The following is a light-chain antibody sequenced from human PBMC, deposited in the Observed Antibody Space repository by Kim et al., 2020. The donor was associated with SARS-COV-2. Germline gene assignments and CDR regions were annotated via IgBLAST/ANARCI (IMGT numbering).Light chain of an antibody. Sequence: PGGTFTLTCGSSTVTVSSGHYCHWFQQKPAQAPRTLISDTSKKHSWTPARFSGSLLGGKAVLIVSGAQPEDEADYYCLLSYGGARVFGGGTQLTVL. CDR1: TVTVSSGHY. CDR2: DTS. J-gene: IGLJ2*01. CDR3: LLSYGGARV. V-gene: IGLV7-46*01.